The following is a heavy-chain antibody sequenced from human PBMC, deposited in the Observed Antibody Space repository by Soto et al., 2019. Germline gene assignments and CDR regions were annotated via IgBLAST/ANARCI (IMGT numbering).Heavy chain of an antibody. CDR3: LTGPRYDY. V-gene: IGHV3-53*04. J-gene: IGHJ4*02. CDR2: IDGDGTT. CDR1: GFTVNSNY. D-gene: IGHD1-20*01. Sequence: PGGSLRLSCAASGFTVNSNYMKWVRQAPGKGLEWVSAIDGDGTTYYGDSVKGRFSISRHNSRNTLYLQMTGLRADDTAVYYCLTGPRYDYWGQGTLVTVSS.